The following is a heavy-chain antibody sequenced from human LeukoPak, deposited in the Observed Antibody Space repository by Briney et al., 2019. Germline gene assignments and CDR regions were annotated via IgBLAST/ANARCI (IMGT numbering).Heavy chain of an antibody. CDR3: ARRKRGWGLRYFDWSFDY. J-gene: IGHJ4*02. D-gene: IGHD3-9*01. Sequence: SETLSLTCTVSGGSISSYYWSWIRQPPGKGLEWIGEINHSGSTNYNPSLKSRVTISVDTSKNQFSLKLSSVTAADTAVYYCARRKRGWGLRYFDWSFDYWGQGTLVTVSS. CDR2: INHSGST. V-gene: IGHV4-34*01. CDR1: GGSISSYY.